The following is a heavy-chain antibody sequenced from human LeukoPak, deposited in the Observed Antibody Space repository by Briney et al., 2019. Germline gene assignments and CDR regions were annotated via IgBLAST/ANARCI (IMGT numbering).Heavy chain of an antibody. CDR1: GGSFSGYY. Sequence: SETLSLTCADYGGSFSGYYWSWIRQPPGKGLEWIGEINHSGSTNYNPSLKSRVTISVDTSKNQFSLKLSSVTAADTAVYYCARSGYSSGWAAFDYWGQGTLVTVSS. J-gene: IGHJ4*02. CDR3: ARSGYSSGWAAFDY. V-gene: IGHV4-34*01. CDR2: INHSGST. D-gene: IGHD6-19*01.